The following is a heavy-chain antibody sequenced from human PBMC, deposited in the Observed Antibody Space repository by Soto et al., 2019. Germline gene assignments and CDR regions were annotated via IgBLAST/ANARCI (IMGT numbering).Heavy chain of an antibody. Sequence: SETLSLTCTVSGDSISSDSYYWGWIRQPPGKGLECIGSVYYSGRTYYNPSLESRVTISVDTSKSQFSLNLRSVTAADTAVYYCARQSSGYTCGGGFDYWGQGTLVTVSS. V-gene: IGHV4-39*01. D-gene: IGHD5-18*01. CDR2: VYYSGRT. CDR1: GDSISSDSYY. CDR3: ARQSSGYTCGGGFDY. J-gene: IGHJ4*02.